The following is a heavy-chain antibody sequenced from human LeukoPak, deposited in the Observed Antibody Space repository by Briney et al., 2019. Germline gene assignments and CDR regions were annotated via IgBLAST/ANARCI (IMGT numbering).Heavy chain of an antibody. D-gene: IGHD3-3*01. V-gene: IGHV1-69*06. J-gene: IGHJ6*03. Sequence: ASVKVSCKASGGTFSSYAISWVRQAPGQGLEWMGGIIPIFGTANYAQKFQGRVTITADKSTSTAYMELSSLRSEDTAVYYCAGDFGGPLLSTYYYMDVWGKGTTVTVSS. CDR3: AGDFGGPLLSTYYYMDV. CDR1: GGTFSSYA. CDR2: IIPIFGTA.